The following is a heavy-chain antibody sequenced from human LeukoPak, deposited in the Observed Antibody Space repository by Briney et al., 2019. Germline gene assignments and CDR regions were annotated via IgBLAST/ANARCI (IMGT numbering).Heavy chain of an antibody. Sequence: GGSLRLSCAASGFTFDDYGMTWVRQAPGKGLEWVSGINWNGGNTGYADSVKGRFTISRDNAQNSLYLQMNSLRAEDTALYYCARDLVWFGEPKGYYNYMDVWGKGTTVTVSS. CDR2: INWNGGNT. D-gene: IGHD3-10*01. CDR1: GFTFDDYG. CDR3: ARDLVWFGEPKGYYNYMDV. J-gene: IGHJ6*03. V-gene: IGHV3-20*04.